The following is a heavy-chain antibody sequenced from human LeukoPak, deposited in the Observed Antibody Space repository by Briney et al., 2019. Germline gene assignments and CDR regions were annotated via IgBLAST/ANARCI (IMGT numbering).Heavy chain of an antibody. CDR2: INHSGST. J-gene: IGHJ4*02. D-gene: IGHD3-22*01. CDR3: ARAVRSRDRRYYYDSSGYQLDY. Sequence: ASETLSLTCTVSGYSISSGYYWGWIRQPPGQGLEWIGEINHSGSTNYNPSLKSRVTISVDTSKNQFSLKLSSVTAADTAVYYCARAVRSRDRRYYYDSSGYQLDYWGQGTLVTVSS. V-gene: IGHV4-38-2*02. CDR1: GYSISSGYY.